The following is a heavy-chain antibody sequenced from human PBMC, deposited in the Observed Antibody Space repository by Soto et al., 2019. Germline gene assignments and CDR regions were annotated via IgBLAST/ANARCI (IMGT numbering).Heavy chain of an antibody. CDR2: INPSGGST. J-gene: IGHJ6*02. Sequence: GASVKVSCKASGYTVTTYYMHWVRQAPGQGLEWMGIINPSGGSTTYAQKFQDRVIMTRDTSTSTVYMELSSLRSEDTAVYYCARTGSGSTYSYYYGMDVWGQGTRSPSP. D-gene: IGHD2-15*01. CDR1: GYTVTTYY. V-gene: IGHV1-46*01. CDR3: ARTGSGSTYSYYYGMDV.